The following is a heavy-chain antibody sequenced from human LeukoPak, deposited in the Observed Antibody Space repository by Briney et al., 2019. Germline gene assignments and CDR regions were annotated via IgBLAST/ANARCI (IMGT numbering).Heavy chain of an antibody. D-gene: IGHD6-25*01. J-gene: IGHJ4*02. CDR2: IYYSGST. CDR3: ARDGAAKGRYYFEY. Sequence: SETLSLTCTVSGGSISSYYWSWIRQPPGRGLEWIGYIYYSGSTNYNPSLTSRVTISVDTSKNQFSLKLSSVTAADTAVYYCARDGAAKGRYYFEYWGPGTLVTVSS. CDR1: GGSISSYY. V-gene: IGHV4-59*12.